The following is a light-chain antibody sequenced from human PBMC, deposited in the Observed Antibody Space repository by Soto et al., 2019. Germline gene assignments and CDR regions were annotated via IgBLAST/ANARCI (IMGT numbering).Light chain of an antibody. CDR3: QQYDNWPPWT. J-gene: IGKJ1*01. CDR2: GAP. V-gene: IGKV3-15*01. CDR1: QSITSS. Sequence: EIVGTMSPATLSAYPWERATLSCMASQSITSSLAWYQQKPGQAPRLLIYGAPTRATGIPARFSGSGSGTEFTLTISSLQSEDFAVYYCQQYDNWPPWTVGQGSKVDI.